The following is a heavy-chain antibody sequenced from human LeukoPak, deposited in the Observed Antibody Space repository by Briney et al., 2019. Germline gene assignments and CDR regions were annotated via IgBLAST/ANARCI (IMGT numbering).Heavy chain of an antibody. CDR2: ISSSSRFI. Sequence: GGSLRLSCAASGFTFNSYSMNWFRQAPGKGLEWVSSISSSSRFIYYADSVKGRFTISRDNAKNSLYLQMTSLRAADTAVYYCARSAWVDCFDYWGQGTLVTVSS. V-gene: IGHV3-21*01. J-gene: IGHJ4*02. CDR3: ARSAWVDCFDY. CDR1: GFTFNSYS. D-gene: IGHD2-15*01.